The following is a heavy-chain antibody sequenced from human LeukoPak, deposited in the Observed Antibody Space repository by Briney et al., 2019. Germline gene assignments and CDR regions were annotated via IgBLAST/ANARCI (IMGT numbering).Heavy chain of an antibody. CDR1: GITFSNYN. CDR3: ARDPYSGSYGADYYYYTDV. D-gene: IGHD1-26*01. CDR2: ITSSSSYT. Sequence: GGSLRLSCAAPGITFSNYNMNWVRQAPGKGLEWISSITSSSSYTFYADSVKGRFTISRDNAKSSLYLQMNSLRAEDTAVYYCARDPYSGSYGADYYYYTDVWGKGTTVTISS. V-gene: IGHV3-21*01. J-gene: IGHJ6*03.